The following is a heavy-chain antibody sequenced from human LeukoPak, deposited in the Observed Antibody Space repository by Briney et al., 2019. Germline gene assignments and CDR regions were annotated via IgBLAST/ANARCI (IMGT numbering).Heavy chain of an antibody. V-gene: IGHV3-23*01. CDR1: GFSFNTYV. D-gene: IGHD3-16*01. CDR3: AKDPKNLNYDYVWGNYPYFFDY. Sequence: PGGSLRLSCAASGFSFNTYVMSWVRQAPGRGLEWVSTISGSGGTTNYADSVKGRFTISRDNSKNTLYLQMNSLRAEDTAVYYCAKDPKNLNYDYVWGNYPYFFDYWGQGTLVTVSS. J-gene: IGHJ4*02. CDR2: ISGSGGTT.